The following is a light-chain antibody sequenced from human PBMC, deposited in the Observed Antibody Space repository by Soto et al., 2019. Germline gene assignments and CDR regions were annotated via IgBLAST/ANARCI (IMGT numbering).Light chain of an antibody. Sequence: ELVMTPSPAPLSVSPWERATISCRASQSVSSNLAWYQQKPGQAPSLLIYGASNRATGIPDRFSGSGSGTDFTLTISRLEPEDFAVYYCQQYGSPGTFGQGTKLDIK. CDR2: GAS. CDR3: QQYGSPGT. CDR1: QSVSSN. J-gene: IGKJ1*01. V-gene: IGKV3-20*01.